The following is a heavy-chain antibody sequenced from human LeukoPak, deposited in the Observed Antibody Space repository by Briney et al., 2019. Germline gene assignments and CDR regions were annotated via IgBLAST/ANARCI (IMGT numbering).Heavy chain of an antibody. V-gene: IGHV3-23*01. CDR2: ISGSGGST. CDR1: GFTFSSYA. CDR3: AGTANRWYDFWSGYRDSGHTFDI. J-gene: IGHJ3*02. Sequence: GGSLRLSCAASGFTFSSYAMSWVRQAPGKGLEWVSAISGSGGSTYYADSVKGRFTISRDNSKNTLYLQMNSLRAEDTAVYYCAGTANRWYDFWSGYRDSGHTFDIWGQGTMVTVSS. D-gene: IGHD3-3*01.